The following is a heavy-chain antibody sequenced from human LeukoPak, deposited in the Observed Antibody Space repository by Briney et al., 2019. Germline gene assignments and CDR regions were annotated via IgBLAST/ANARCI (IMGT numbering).Heavy chain of an antibody. CDR1: GDSINSGTYY. Sequence: SETLSLTCTVSGDSINSGTYYWSWIRQPAGKGLEWIGRIYTTENTNYNPSLKSRVTMSLDTSKNQFSLKLSSVTAADTAVYYCARDRYSYGCDYWGQGTLVTVSS. V-gene: IGHV4-61*02. CDR2: IYTTENT. D-gene: IGHD5-18*01. J-gene: IGHJ4*02. CDR3: ARDRYSYGCDY.